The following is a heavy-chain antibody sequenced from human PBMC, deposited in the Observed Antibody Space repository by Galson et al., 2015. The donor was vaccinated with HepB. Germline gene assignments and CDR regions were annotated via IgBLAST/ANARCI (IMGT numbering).Heavy chain of an antibody. V-gene: IGHV4-34*01. CDR3: ARAVRYCSSTSCYVAMVRYYYYYMDV. CDR1: GGSFSGYY. D-gene: IGHD2-2*01. Sequence: ETLSLTCAVYGGSFSGYYWSWIRQPPGKGLEWIGEINHSGSTNYNPSLKSRVTISVDTSKNQFSLKLSSVTAADTAVYYCARAVRYCSSTSCYVAMVRYYYYYMDVWGKGTTVTVSS. J-gene: IGHJ6*03. CDR2: INHSGST.